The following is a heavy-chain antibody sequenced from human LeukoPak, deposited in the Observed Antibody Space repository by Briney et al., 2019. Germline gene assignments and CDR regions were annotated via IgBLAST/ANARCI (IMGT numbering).Heavy chain of an antibody. V-gene: IGHV3-13*01. D-gene: IGHD2-2*02. CDR1: GFTFSSYD. CDR3: ARGTYCGSTSCYRAGIDY. Sequence: PGGSLRLSCAASGFTFSSYDMHWVRQATGKGLEWVSAIGTAGDTYYPDSVKGRFTVSRENAKNSLYLQMNSLRAGDTAVYYCARGTYCGSTSCYRAGIDYWGQGTLVTVSS. CDR2: IGTAGDT. J-gene: IGHJ4*02.